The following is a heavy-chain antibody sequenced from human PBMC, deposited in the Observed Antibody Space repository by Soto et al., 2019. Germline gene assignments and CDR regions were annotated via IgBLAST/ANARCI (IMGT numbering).Heavy chain of an antibody. CDR3: ATVHSSYYSSSSVSAD. Sequence: SETLSLTCAVYGGSFSGYYWSWIRQPPGKGLEWIGEINHSGSTNYNPSLKSRVTISVDTSKNQFSLKLSSVTAADTAVYYCATVHSSYYSSSSVSADWGQGTLVTVSS. J-gene: IGHJ4*02. CDR2: INHSGST. D-gene: IGHD6-6*01. CDR1: GGSFSGYY. V-gene: IGHV4-34*01.